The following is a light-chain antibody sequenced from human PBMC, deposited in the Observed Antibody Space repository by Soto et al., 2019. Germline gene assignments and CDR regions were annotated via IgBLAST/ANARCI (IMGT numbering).Light chain of an antibody. CDR2: QAS. CDR3: QQYNSYSFA. Sequence: DIQMTQSPSTLSASVGDRVTITCRASQSVSNWLAWYQQKPGKAPKLLIYQASSLQSGVPSKFSGSGSGTEFTLTISSLQPDDSATYFCQQYNSYSFALGPGTKVDIK. CDR1: QSVSNW. J-gene: IGKJ3*01. V-gene: IGKV1-5*03.